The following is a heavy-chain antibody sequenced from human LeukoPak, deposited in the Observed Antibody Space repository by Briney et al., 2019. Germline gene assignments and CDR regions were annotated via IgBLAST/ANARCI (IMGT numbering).Heavy chain of an antibody. CDR3: ASPKEDSDYYFDY. Sequence: SVKVSCKASGGTFRNYAITWVRQAPRQGLEWMGGIIPLFGRAEYAQRFQGRVTITADESTSKAYLELSILRSEDTAVYYCASPKEDSDYYFDYWGQGTLVTVSS. CDR2: IIPLFGRA. V-gene: IGHV1-69*01. D-gene: IGHD4-11*01. CDR1: GGTFRNYA. J-gene: IGHJ4*02.